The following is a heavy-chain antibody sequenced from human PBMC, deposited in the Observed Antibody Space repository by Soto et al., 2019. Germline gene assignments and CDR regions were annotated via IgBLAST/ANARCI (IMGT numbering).Heavy chain of an antibody. CDR1: GFNFTAYA. Sequence: EVQLLESGGGLVQPGGSLRLSCAASGFNFTAYAMSWVRQAPGKGLEWVSGLVGSGDPIFYAASVRGRFTVSRDNSKNTLYLQMSSRRADDTAIYYWAKDGFAINGIWEPFVMWGRGKGVTASS. J-gene: IGHJ3*02. D-gene: IGHD2-8*01. V-gene: IGHV3-23*01. CDR2: LVGSGDPI. CDR3: AKDGFAINGIWEPFVM.